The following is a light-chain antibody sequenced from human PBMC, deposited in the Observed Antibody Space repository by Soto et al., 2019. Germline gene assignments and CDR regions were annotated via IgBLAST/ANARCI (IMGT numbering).Light chain of an antibody. CDR1: QGLNTN. CDR2: GAS. Sequence: QLTQSPSSLSASVGDRVTITCRASQGLNTNLAWYQQKPGKAPNLLIYGASTLQKGVPSRFSGNGSGTDFTLTISSLQPEDLATYYGQHSNNYFTCGRGTKVDIK. V-gene: IGKV1-9*01. CDR3: QHSNNYFT. J-gene: IGKJ3*01.